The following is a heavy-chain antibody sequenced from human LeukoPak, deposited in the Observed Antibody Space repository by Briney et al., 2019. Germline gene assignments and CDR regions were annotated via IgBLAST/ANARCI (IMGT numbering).Heavy chain of an antibody. J-gene: IGHJ4*02. CDR3: AKGKYSSGWSLY. CDR2: ISGSGGDT. Sequence: PGGSLRLSCAPSGFTFSSYAMSWVRQAPGKGLEWVSTISGSGGDTFYAGSVKGRFTISRDNSKNTLSLQMNSLRAEDTAVYYCAKGKYSSGWSLYWGQGTLVTVSS. V-gene: IGHV3-23*01. CDR1: GFTFSSYA. D-gene: IGHD6-19*01.